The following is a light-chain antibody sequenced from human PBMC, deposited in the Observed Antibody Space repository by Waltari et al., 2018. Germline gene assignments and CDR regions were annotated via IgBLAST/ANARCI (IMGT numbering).Light chain of an antibody. J-gene: IGKJ2*01. Sequence: DIQMTQSPSTLSASVGDRVTITYRASQSISSWLAWYQQKPGKAPKLLIYDASSLESGVPSRFSGSGSGTEFTLTISSLQPDDFATYYCQQYNSYQRTFGQGTKLEIK. CDR1: QSISSW. CDR2: DAS. V-gene: IGKV1-5*01. CDR3: QQYNSYQRT.